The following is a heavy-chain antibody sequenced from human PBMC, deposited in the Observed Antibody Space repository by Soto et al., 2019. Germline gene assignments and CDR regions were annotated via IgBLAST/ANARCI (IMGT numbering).Heavy chain of an antibody. J-gene: IGHJ4*02. D-gene: IGHD6-13*01. CDR1: GFTFSSYA. CDR2: ISYDGSNK. V-gene: IGHV3-30-3*01. Sequence: GGSLRLSCAASGFTFSSYAMHWVRQAPGKGLEWVAVISYDGSNKYYADSVKGRFTISRDNSKNTLYLQMNSLRAEDTAVYYCARDRGIAAAGSMEGYDYWGQGTLVTVSS. CDR3: ARDRGIAAAGSMEGYDY.